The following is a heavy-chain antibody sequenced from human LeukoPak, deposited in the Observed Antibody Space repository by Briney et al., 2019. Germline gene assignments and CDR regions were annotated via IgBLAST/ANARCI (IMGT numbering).Heavy chain of an antibody. J-gene: IGHJ4*02. V-gene: IGHV3-23*01. CDR3: AKVGRTMSTVMRLGVRYFEY. CDR2: FTGSGATT. D-gene: IGHD3-16*01. Sequence: GGSLRLSCTASGFSFSNSAMSWVRQAPGKGLEWVSTFTGSGATTFYADSVKGRFTISRDNPKGTLYLQMSNLRVEDTAIYYCAKVGRTMSTVMRLGVRYFEYRGQGALVTVSS. CDR1: GFSFSNSA.